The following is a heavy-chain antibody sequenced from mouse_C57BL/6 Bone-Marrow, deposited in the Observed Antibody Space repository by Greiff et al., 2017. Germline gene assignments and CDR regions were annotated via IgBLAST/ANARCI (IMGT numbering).Heavy chain of an antibody. Sequence: QLQQSGAELVRPGTSVKMSCKASGYTFTNYWIGWAKQRPGHGLEWIGDIYPGGGYTNYNEKLKGKAKLTADKTSSTAYMQCSSLTSEDSAIYYCARYYYGYHWYFDVWGTGTTVTVSS. CDR1: GYTFTNYW. V-gene: IGHV1-63*01. D-gene: IGHD2-2*01. CDR2: IYPGGGYT. J-gene: IGHJ1*03. CDR3: ARYYYGYHWYFDV.